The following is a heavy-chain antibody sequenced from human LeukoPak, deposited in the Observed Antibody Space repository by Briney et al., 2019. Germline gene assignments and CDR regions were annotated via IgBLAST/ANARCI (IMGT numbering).Heavy chain of an antibody. J-gene: IGHJ3*02. CDR3: ARVADYDSSGYYSTHGAFDI. CDR1: GFTFSSYS. D-gene: IGHD3-22*01. V-gene: IGHV3-21*01. CDR2: ISSSSSYI. Sequence: GGSLRLSCAASGFTFSSYSMNWVRQAPGKGLEWVSSISSSSSYIYYADSVKGRFAISRDNAKNSLYLQMNSLRAEDTAVYYCARVADYDSSGYYSTHGAFDIWGQGTMVTVSS.